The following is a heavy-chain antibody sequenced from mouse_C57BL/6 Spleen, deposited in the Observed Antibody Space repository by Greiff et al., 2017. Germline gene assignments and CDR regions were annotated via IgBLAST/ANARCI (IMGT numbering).Heavy chain of an antibody. CDR2: ISDGGSYT. CDR1: GFTFSSYA. J-gene: IGHJ1*03. D-gene: IGHD4-1*01. Sequence: EVKLMESGGGLVKPGGSLKLSCAASGFTFSSYAMSWVRQTPDKRLEWVATISDGGSYTYYPDNVKGRFTISRDNAKNNLYLQMSHLKSEDTAMYYCARDGTGFYWYFDVWGTGTTVTVAS. V-gene: IGHV5-4*01. CDR3: ARDGTGFYWYFDV.